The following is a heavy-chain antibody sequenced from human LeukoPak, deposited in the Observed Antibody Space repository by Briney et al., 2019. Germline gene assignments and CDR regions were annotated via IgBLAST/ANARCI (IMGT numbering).Heavy chain of an antibody. V-gene: IGHV3-23*01. CDR3: AKQYVIF. D-gene: IGHD2/OR15-2a*01. Sequence: GRSLRLSCAASGFSLKSYAMNWVRQAPGKGLEWVSSISESGDSTHYADSVKGRFTIPRDNSLNKLYLQMNGLTSEDTAVYYCAKQYVIFWGQGTLVTVS. CDR2: ISESGDST. J-gene: IGHJ4*02. CDR1: GFSLKSYA.